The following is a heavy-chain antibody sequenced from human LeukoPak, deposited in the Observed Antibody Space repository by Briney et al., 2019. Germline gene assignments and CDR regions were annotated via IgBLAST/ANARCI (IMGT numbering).Heavy chain of an antibody. V-gene: IGHV4-4*02. D-gene: IGHD1-26*01. CDR2: INHSGST. CDR1: GGSISSSNW. J-gene: IGHJ4*02. CDR3: ARRKSGSYSRGYFDY. Sequence: NPSGTLSLTCAVSGGSISSSNWWSWVRQPPGKGLEWIGEINHSGSTNYNPSLKSRVTISVDTSKNQFSLKLSSVAAADTAVYYCARRKSGSYSRGYFDYWGQGTLVTVSS.